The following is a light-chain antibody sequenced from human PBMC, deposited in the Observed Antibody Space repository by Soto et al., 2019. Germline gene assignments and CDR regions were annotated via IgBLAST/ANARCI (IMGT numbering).Light chain of an antibody. Sequence: QSALTQPASVSVSPGQSITISCTGTSSDVGGYNYVSWFQQHPGKVPRLIIFEVSNRPSGVSNRFSGSKSGNTASLTISGLQAEDEADYYCTSYTGSSTLVFGGGTKVTVL. V-gene: IGLV2-14*01. J-gene: IGLJ2*01. CDR2: EVS. CDR1: SSDVGGYNY. CDR3: TSYTGSSTLV.